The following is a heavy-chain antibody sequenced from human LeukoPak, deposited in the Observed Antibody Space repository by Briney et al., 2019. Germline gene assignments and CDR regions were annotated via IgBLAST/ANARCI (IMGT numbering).Heavy chain of an antibody. CDR2: ISSSSSTI. J-gene: IGHJ5*02. CDR3: ARDRGASYYYGSGSYYGQDWFDP. D-gene: IGHD3-10*01. CDR1: GFTFSSYS. V-gene: IGHV3-48*02. Sequence: GGSLRLYCAASGFTFSSYSMNWVRQAPGKGLEWVSYISSSSSTIYYADSVKGRFTISRDNAKNSLYLQMNSLRDEDTAVYYCARDRGASYYYGSGSYYGQDWFDPWGQGTLVTVSS.